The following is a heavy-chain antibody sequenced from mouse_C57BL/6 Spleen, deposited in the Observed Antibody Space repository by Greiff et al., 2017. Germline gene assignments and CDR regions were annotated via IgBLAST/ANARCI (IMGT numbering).Heavy chain of an antibody. J-gene: IGHJ1*03. CDR2: ISNGGGST. V-gene: IGHV5-12*01. D-gene: IGHD1-1*01. CDR3: ARRGTTVVGGSYWYFDV. Sequence: EVHLVESGGGLVQPGGSLKLSCAASGFTFSDYYMYWVRQTPEKRLEWVAYISNGGGSTYYPDTVKGRFTISRDNAKNTLYLQMSRLKSEDTAMYYCARRGTTVVGGSYWYFDVWGTGTTVTVSS. CDR1: GFTFSDYY.